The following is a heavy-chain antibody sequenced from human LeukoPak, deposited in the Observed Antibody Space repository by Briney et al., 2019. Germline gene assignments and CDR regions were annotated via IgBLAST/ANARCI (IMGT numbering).Heavy chain of an antibody. CDR1: GYTFTDYY. V-gene: IGHV1-69-2*01. CDR2: VDPEDGET. CDR3: ATAASSGWYVYDY. Sequence: ASVKISCKVSGYTFTDYYMHWVQQAPGKGLEWTGLVDPEDGETIYAEKFQGRVTITADTSTDTAYMELSSLRSEDTAVYYCATAASSGWYVYDYWGQGTLVTVSS. D-gene: IGHD6-19*01. J-gene: IGHJ4*02.